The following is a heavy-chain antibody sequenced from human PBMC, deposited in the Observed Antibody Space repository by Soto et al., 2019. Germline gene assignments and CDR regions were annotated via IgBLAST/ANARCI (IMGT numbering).Heavy chain of an antibody. CDR2: ISSSSSYT. Sequence: LRLSCAASGFTFSDYYMSWIRQAPGKGLEWVSYISSSSSYTNYADSVKGRFTISRDNAKNPLYLQMNSLRAEDTAVYYCASHFDSSGYSFNWFDPWGQGTLVTVSS. J-gene: IGHJ5*02. CDR1: GFTFSDYY. CDR3: ASHFDSSGYSFNWFDP. D-gene: IGHD3-22*01. V-gene: IGHV3-11*06.